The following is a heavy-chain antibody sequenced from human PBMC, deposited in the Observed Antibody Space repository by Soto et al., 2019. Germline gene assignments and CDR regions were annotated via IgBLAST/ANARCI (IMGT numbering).Heavy chain of an antibody. CDR1: GGFVSSGSYY. D-gene: IGHD1-1*01. J-gene: IGHJ3*02. V-gene: IGHV4-34*01. CDR3: ARVERGTATTVVDAFDI. Sequence: QVQLQQWGAGLLKPSETLSLTCAVYGGFVSSGSYYWSWIRQPPGKGLEWIGEMSHSGGTHFNPSLKIPVTMSVATSQNQFSLKMSSVTAADTALYYCARVERGTATTVVDAFDIWGPGTMVTVSS. CDR2: MSHSGGT.